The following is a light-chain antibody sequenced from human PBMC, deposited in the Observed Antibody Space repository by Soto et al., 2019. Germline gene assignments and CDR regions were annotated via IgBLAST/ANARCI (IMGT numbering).Light chain of an antibody. V-gene: IGLV2-14*01. CDR1: SSDVGGYNY. CDR3: SSYTSGSTLLV. CDR2: EVS. J-gene: IGLJ3*02. Sequence: QSALTQPASASGSPGQSITISCTGTSSDVGGYNYVSWYQQHPGKAPKLMIYEVSNRPSGVSDRFSGSKSGNTASLTISGLQAEDEGDYYCSSYTSGSTLLVFGGGTKLTGL.